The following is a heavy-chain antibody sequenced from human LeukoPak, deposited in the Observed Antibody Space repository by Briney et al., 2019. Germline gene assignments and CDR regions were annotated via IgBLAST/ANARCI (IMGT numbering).Heavy chain of an antibody. D-gene: IGHD5-12*01. V-gene: IGHV4-59*08. CDR2: ICYSGST. CDR3: ARHGYSGYGKLFDFDY. CDR1: GGSISSYY. Sequence: SETLSLTCTVSGGSISSYYWSWIRQPPGKGLEWIGYICYSGSTNYNPSLKSRVTISVDTSKNQFSLKLSSVTAADTAVYYCARHGYSGYGKLFDFDYWGQGTLVTVSS. J-gene: IGHJ4*02.